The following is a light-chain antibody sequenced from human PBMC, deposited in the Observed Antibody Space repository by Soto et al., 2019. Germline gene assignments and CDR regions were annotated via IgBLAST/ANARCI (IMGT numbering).Light chain of an antibody. CDR1: SSDVGSYNL. V-gene: IGLV2-23*02. CDR3: GAPGV. Sequence: QSVLTQPASVSGSPGQSITISCTGTSSDVGSYNLVSWYQQHPGKAPTLMIYEVSKRPSGVSNRFSGSKSGNTASLTISGLQAEDEADYYCGAPGVFGTGTEVTVL. CDR2: EVS. J-gene: IGLJ1*01.